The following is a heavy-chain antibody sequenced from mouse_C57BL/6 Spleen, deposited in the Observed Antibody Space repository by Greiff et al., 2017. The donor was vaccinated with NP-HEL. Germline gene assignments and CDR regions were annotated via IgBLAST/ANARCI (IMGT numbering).Heavy chain of an antibody. Sequence: QVQLQQSGAELVKPGASVKISCKASGYAFRSYWMNWVKQRPGKGLEWIGQIYPGDGDTNYNGKFKGKATLTADKSSSTAYMQLSSLTSEDSAVYFCARSNDYLSFDVWGTGTTVTVSS. V-gene: IGHV1-80*01. J-gene: IGHJ1*03. CDR3: ARSNDYLSFDV. CDR1: GYAFRSYW. CDR2: IYPGDGDT. D-gene: IGHD2-4*01.